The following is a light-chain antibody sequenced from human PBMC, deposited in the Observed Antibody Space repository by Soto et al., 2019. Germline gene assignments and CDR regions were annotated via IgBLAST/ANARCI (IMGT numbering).Light chain of an antibody. V-gene: IGKV1-27*01. Sequence: DIQMTQSPSSLSASVGDRVNITCRASQDISNFLSWYQQQPGKVPKLLIYTSSTFPPGVPARFSGSGSGTDFTLTIRGLQPEDGATYYCKKHDTAPLTFGGGPNLEIK. CDR1: QDISNF. CDR2: TSS. J-gene: IGKJ4*01. CDR3: KKHDTAPLT.